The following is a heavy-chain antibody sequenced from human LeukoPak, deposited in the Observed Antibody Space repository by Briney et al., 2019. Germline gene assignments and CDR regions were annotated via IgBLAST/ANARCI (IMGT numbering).Heavy chain of an antibody. CDR1: GFTFSSYG. V-gene: IGHV3-30*18. J-gene: IGHJ4*02. CDR2: ISYDGSNK. D-gene: IGHD6-13*01. CDR3: AKEKYSSSWYIDY. Sequence: GGSLRLSCAASGFTFSSYGMHWVRQAPGKGLEWVAVISYDGSNKYYADSVKGRFTISRDKSKNTLYLQMNSLRPDDTAVYYCAKEKYSSSWYIDYWGQGTPVTVSS.